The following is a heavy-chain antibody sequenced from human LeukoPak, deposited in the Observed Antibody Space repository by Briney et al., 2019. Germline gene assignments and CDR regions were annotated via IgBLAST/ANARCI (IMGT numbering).Heavy chain of an antibody. Sequence: GGSLRLSCAASGFTFSSYSMNWVRQAPGKGLEWVSSISSSSSYIYYADSVKGRFTISRDNSKNSLYLQMNSLRAEDTALYYCAKEFRQPRVDTAMVTDVPRDYYYYYMDVWGKGTTVTVSS. J-gene: IGHJ6*03. CDR3: AKEFRQPRVDTAMVTDVPRDYYYYYMDV. V-gene: IGHV3-21*04. D-gene: IGHD5-18*01. CDR2: ISSSSSYI. CDR1: GFTFSSYS.